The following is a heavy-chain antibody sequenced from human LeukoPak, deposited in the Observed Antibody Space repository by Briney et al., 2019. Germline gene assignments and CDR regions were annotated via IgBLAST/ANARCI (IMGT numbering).Heavy chain of an antibody. Sequence: PGGSLRLSCAASGFTFSSYAMHWVRQAPGKGLEYVSAISSNGGSTYYANSVKGRFTISRDNSKNTLYLQMGSLRAEDMAVYYCARGLAFQWELLRDAFDIWGQGTMVTVSS. CDR2: ISSNGGST. CDR1: GFTFSSYA. CDR3: ARGLAFQWELLRDAFDI. V-gene: IGHV3-64*01. J-gene: IGHJ3*02. D-gene: IGHD1-26*01.